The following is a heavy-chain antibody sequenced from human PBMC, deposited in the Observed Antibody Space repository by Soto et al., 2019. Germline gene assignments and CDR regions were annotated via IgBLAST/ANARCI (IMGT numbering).Heavy chain of an antibody. D-gene: IGHD3-10*01. CDR2: INYDGSST. Sequence: EVQLVESGGGLVQPGGSLRLSCAASGFTFSTYWMHWVRQAPGKGLVWVPRINYDGSSTDYADSVKGRFTISRDNAKNTLYLQMNTLTAEDTAVYYCTRGPRPTSVGTGAYWGQGTLVTVSS. V-gene: IGHV3-74*01. J-gene: IGHJ4*02. CDR3: TRGPRPTSVGTGAY. CDR1: GFTFSTYW.